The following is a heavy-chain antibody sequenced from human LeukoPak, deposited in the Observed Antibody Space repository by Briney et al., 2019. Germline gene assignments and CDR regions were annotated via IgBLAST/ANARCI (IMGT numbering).Heavy chain of an antibody. J-gene: IGHJ4*02. Sequence: GGSLRLSCTASGFTLSSYSMSWVRQGPGTGLEWVSAISGSGDTTFYADSVKGRFTISRDNSKKTLYLQVNSLRAEDTAVYFCAKELTTERTPGVDSWGQGTLVTVSS. CDR1: GFTLSSYS. V-gene: IGHV3-23*01. CDR3: AKELTTERTPGVDS. CDR2: ISGSGDTT. D-gene: IGHD4-17*01.